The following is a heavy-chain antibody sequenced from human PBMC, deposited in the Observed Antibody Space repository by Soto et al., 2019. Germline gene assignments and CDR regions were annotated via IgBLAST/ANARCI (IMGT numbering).Heavy chain of an antibody. D-gene: IGHD5-18*01. Sequence: QVQLQESGPGLVKPSQTLSLTCTVSGGSISSGDYYWSWIRQPPGKGLEGIGYIYYSGSTNYNPSLKSRVTISVDTSKNQFSLKLSSVTAADTAVYYCARGDTAMETIIGIDAFDIWGQGTMVTVSS. V-gene: IGHV4-30-4*01. CDR2: IYYSGST. J-gene: IGHJ3*02. CDR3: ARGDTAMETIIGIDAFDI. CDR1: GGSISSGDYY.